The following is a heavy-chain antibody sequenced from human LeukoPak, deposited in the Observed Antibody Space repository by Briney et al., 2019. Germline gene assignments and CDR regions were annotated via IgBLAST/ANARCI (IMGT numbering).Heavy chain of an antibody. CDR1: GGSISTYY. V-gene: IGHV4-59*08. Sequence: SETLSLTCTVSGGSISTYYWSWIRHPPGQGQEWNGNIYYTGSTNYNHSLNSRVTFSVATSKIHFPLKLISVTAADTAVYYCPRREDFWYFDLWGRGTLVTVSS. CDR3: PRREDFWYFDL. CDR2: IYYTGST. J-gene: IGHJ2*01.